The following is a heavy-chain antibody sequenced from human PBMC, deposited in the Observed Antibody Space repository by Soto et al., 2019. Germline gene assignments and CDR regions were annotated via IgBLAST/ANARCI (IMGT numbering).Heavy chain of an antibody. D-gene: IGHD5-12*01. CDR1: GGTFSSYT. V-gene: IGHV1-69*02. CDR2: IITILGIA. Sequence: QVQLVQSGAEVKKPGSSVKVSCKASGGTFSSYTIRWVLQAPGQGLEWMGRIITILGIANYAQKFQGRVTITADKSTSTAYMELSSLRSEDTAVYYCARAAYSGYAVYYFDYWGQGTLVTVSS. J-gene: IGHJ4*02. CDR3: ARAAYSGYAVYYFDY.